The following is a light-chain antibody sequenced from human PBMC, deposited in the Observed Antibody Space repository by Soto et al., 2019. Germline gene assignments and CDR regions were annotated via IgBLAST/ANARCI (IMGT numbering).Light chain of an antibody. J-gene: IGLJ2*01. Sequence: QLVLTQSSSASASLGYSVKFTCTLSSGHIGYIIAWHQQQPGKAPRYLMKVDGSGNYNKGSGGPVRFSGSSSEADRYRTISNLQFEDEADYYCATGDSNTVIFGGGTKLTVL. CDR1: SGHIGYI. CDR2: VDGSGNY. CDR3: ATGDSNTVI. V-gene: IGLV4-60*02.